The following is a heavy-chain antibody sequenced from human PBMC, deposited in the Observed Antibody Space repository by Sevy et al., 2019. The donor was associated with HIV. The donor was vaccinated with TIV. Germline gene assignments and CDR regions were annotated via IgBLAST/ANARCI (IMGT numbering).Heavy chain of an antibody. Sequence: SETLSLTCTVSGGSISSGSYYWSWIRQPAGKGLEWIGRIYTSGSTNYNPSLKSRVTISVDTSKNQFSLKLSSVTAADTAVYYCARTGDLTEYSSSFGWFDPWGQGTLVTVSS. D-gene: IGHD6-13*01. J-gene: IGHJ5*02. CDR2: IYTSGST. CDR3: ARTGDLTEYSSSFGWFDP. CDR1: GGSISSGSYY. V-gene: IGHV4-61*02.